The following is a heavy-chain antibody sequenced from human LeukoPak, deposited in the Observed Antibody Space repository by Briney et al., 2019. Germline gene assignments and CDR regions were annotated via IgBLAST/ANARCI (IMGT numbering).Heavy chain of an antibody. CDR3: ARDSLGYGMDV. CDR2: IYYSGST. Sequence: PSETLSLTCTVSGGSISSYYWSWIRQPPGKGLEWIGYIYYSGSTNYNPSLKSRVTISVDTSKNQLSLKLSSVTAADTAVYYCARDSLGYGMDVWGQGTTVTVSS. CDR1: GGSISSYY. V-gene: IGHV4-59*01. J-gene: IGHJ6*02.